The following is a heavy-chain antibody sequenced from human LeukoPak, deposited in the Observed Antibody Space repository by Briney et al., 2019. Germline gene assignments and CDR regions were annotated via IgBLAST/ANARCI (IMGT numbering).Heavy chain of an antibody. D-gene: IGHD6-13*01. CDR2: IYTSGST. CDR3: VRSLRVAAAGYYFDY. CDR1: GGSISSYY. J-gene: IGHJ4*02. Sequence: SETLSLTCTVSGGSISSYYWSWIRQPPGKGLEWIGYIYTSGSTNYNPSLKSRVTISVDTSKNQFSLKLSSVTAADTAVYYCVRSLRVAAAGYYFDYWGQGTLVTVSS. V-gene: IGHV4-4*09.